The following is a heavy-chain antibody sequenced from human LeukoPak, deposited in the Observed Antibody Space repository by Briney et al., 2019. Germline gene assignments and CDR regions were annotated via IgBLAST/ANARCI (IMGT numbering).Heavy chain of an antibody. Sequence: GESLKISCKGSGYTSNTYWIGWVRQMPGKGLEWMGIIYPGDSDTRYSPSFQGQVTISADKSISTAYLQWGSLKASDTAMYYCAREGRSSSPMDYWGQGTLVTVSS. J-gene: IGHJ4*02. V-gene: IGHV5-51*01. D-gene: IGHD6-6*01. CDR2: IYPGDSDT. CDR3: AREGRSSSPMDY. CDR1: GYTSNTYW.